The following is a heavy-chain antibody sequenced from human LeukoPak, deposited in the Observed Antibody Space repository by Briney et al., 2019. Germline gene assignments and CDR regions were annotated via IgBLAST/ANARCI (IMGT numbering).Heavy chain of an antibody. CDR2: INGDGSST. CDR1: GFTFSNYA. V-gene: IGHV3-23*01. J-gene: IGHJ4*02. D-gene: IGHD3-22*01. Sequence: GGSLRLSCAASGFTFSNYAMSWVRQAPGKGLVWVSRINGDGSSTNYADSVKGRFTISRDSAKNTLYLRMNSLRAEDTAAYYCAKGTYDSRGHFDYWGQGTLVSVSS. CDR3: AKGTYDSRGHFDY.